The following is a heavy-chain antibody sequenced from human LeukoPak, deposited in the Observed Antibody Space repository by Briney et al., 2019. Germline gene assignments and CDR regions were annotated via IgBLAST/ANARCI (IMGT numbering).Heavy chain of an antibody. Sequence: GGSLRLSCAASGFTFTTYAMTWVRQAPGKGLEWVSGISGGGGTTFYADSVKGRFTISRDNSKNTLYLEMNSLRAEDTAVYYCAKVSAMTTVTLVDYWGQGTLVTVSS. CDR1: GFTFTTYA. CDR2: ISGGGGTT. D-gene: IGHD4-17*01. V-gene: IGHV3-23*01. J-gene: IGHJ4*02. CDR3: AKVSAMTTVTLVDY.